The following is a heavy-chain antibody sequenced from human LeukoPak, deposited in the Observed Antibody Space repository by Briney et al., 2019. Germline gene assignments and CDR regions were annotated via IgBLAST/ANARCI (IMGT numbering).Heavy chain of an antibody. CDR3: AKGITMISFDY. V-gene: IGHV4-59*01. J-gene: IGHJ4*02. Sequence: SETLSLTCTVSGGSISSYCWSWIRQPPGKGLEWIGYIYYSGSTNYNPSLKSRVTISVDTSKNQFSLKLSSVTAADTAVYYCAKGITMISFDYWGQGTLVTVSS. D-gene: IGHD3-22*01. CDR1: GGSISSYC. CDR2: IYYSGST.